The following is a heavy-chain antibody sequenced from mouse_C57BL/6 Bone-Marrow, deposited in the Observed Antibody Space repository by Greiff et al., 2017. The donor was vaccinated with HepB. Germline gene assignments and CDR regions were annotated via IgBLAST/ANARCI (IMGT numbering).Heavy chain of an antibody. J-gene: IGHJ4*01. Sequence: VQLQQSGPGLVAPSQSLYITCTVSGFSLTSYGVHWVRQPPGQGLEWLVVIWIDGSTTNTSALIYRLSIIKDNSKNQVFLKMNSLQTDDTAMYYCARGVAMDYWGQGPSVTVSS. CDR2: IWIDGST. V-gene: IGHV2-6*03. CDR1: GFSLTSYG. CDR3: ARGVAMDY.